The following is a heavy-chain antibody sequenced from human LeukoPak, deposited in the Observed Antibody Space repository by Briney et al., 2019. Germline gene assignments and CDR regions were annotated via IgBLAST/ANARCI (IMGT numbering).Heavy chain of an antibody. V-gene: IGHV3-23*01. CDR2: ISGSGGSS. J-gene: IGHJ4*02. CDR1: GFTFRGYA. CDR3: AKAADVFDVYFDY. D-gene: IGHD3-9*01. Sequence: PGGSLRLSCAASGFTFRGYAMSWVGQAPGKGLEWVSAISGSGGSSYYADSVKGRFTISRDNSKNTLYLQMNSLRAEDTAVYYCAKAADVFDVYFDYWGQGTLVTVSS.